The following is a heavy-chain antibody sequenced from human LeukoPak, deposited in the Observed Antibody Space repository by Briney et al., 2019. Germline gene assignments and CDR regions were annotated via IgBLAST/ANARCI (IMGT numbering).Heavy chain of an antibody. CDR2: ISAYNGNT. D-gene: IGHD5-12*01. CDR1: DYTFTSYG. V-gene: IGHV1-18*01. Sequence: ASVKVSCKASDYTFTSYGISWVRQAPGQRLEWMGWISAYNGNTNYAQKLQGRVTMTTDTSTSTAYMELRSLRSDDTAVYYCARVDRYSGSTDAFDIWGQGTMVTVSS. J-gene: IGHJ3*02. CDR3: ARVDRYSGSTDAFDI.